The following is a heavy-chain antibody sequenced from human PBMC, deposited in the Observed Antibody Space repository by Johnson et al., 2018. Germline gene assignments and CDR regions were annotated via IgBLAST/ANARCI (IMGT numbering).Heavy chain of an antibody. J-gene: IGHJ6*03. D-gene: IGHD4-17*01. CDR2: IKQDGSEK. Sequence: VQLQESGPGLVKPSETLSLTCTVSGGSISSSSYYWGWIRQPPGKGLEWVANIKQDGSEKYYVDSVKGRFTISRDNAKNSLYLQMNSLRAEDTAVYYCARDPHPAFDYGDFETYYYYYMDVWGKGTTVTVS. V-gene: IGHV3-7*01. CDR1: GGSISSSSYY. CDR3: ARDPHPAFDYGDFETYYYYYMDV.